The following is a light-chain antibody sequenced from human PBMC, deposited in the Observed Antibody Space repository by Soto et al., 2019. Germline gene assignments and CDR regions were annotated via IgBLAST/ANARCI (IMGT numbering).Light chain of an antibody. CDR3: SSYTSTTPVV. CDR2: EVT. J-gene: IGLJ2*01. V-gene: IGLV2-14*01. CDR1: SSDVGGYNY. Sequence: QSALTQPASVSGSPGQSITISCTGTSSDVGGYNYVSWYQQYPGKAPKLMIYEVTNRPSGVSNRFSGSKSGNTASLTISGLQAEDEADYYCSSYTSTTPVVFGGGTKHRP.